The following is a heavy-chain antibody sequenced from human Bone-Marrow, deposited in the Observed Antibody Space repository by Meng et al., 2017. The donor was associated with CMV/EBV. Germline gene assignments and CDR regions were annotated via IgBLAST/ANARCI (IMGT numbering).Heavy chain of an antibody. D-gene: IGHD6-13*01. V-gene: IGHV3-23*03. J-gene: IGHJ4*02. CDR1: GFTFSSYA. Sequence: GESLKISCAASGFTFSSYAMSWVRQAPGKGLEWVSVIYSGGSSTYYADSVKGRFTISRDNSKNTLYLQMNSLRAEDTAVYYCAKGRAAASYYFDYWGQGTLVTVSS. CDR3: AKGRAAASYYFDY. CDR2: IYSGGSST.